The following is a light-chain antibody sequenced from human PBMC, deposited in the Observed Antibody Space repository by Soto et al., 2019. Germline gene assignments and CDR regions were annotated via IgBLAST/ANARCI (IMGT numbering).Light chain of an antibody. CDR2: GAS. CDR3: QQYGSSLYT. Sequence: EIVLTQSPGTLSLSPGERATLSCRASQSVSSSYLAWYQQKPGQAPRLLIYGASSRATGIPDRFSCSGSGTDFTLTISRLEPEDFAVYYCQQYGSSLYTFGQGTKQEIK. V-gene: IGKV3-20*01. J-gene: IGKJ2*01. CDR1: QSVSSSY.